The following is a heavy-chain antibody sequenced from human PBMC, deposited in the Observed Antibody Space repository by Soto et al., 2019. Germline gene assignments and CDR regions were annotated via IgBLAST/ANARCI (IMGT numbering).Heavy chain of an antibody. CDR2: ISGSGGST. Sequence: VQLLESGGGLVQPGGSLRLSCAASGFTFSSYAMSWVRQAPGKGLEWVSAISGSGGSTYYADSVKGPFTISRDNSKNTLYLQMKSLRAEDTAVYYCAKAIYTYYYYYMDVWGKGTTVTVSS. J-gene: IGHJ6*03. CDR3: AKAIYTYYYYYMDV. D-gene: IGHD3-3*02. V-gene: IGHV3-23*01. CDR1: GFTFSSYA.